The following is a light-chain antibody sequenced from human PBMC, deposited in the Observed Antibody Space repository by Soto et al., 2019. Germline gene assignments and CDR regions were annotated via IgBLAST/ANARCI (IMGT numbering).Light chain of an antibody. CDR2: AAS. Sequence: EIVLTQFPGALSLSPGERVTLSCRASQTVSNTYLAWYQQKSGQAPKFLIYAASNRATGLPDRFSGSGSGTDFTLTISILAPEDFAVYYWQQYGALPPTFGGGTKVEIK. CDR3: QQYGALPPT. V-gene: IGKV3-20*01. J-gene: IGKJ4*01. CDR1: QTVSNTY.